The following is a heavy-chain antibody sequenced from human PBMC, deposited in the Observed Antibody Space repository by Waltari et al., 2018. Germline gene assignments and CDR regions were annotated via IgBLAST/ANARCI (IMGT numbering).Heavy chain of an antibody. CDR3: ARDSRGLHDY. J-gene: IGHJ4*02. D-gene: IGHD4-17*01. CDR1: GGSISSSSYY. CDR2: IYYSGRT. Sequence: QLQLQESGPGLVKPSETLSLTCTVSGGSISSSSYYWGWIRQPPGKGLEWIGSIYYSGRTYYTPSLKSRVTISVDTSKNQFSLKLSSVTAADTAVYYCARDSRGLHDYWGQGTLVTVSS. V-gene: IGHV4-39*07.